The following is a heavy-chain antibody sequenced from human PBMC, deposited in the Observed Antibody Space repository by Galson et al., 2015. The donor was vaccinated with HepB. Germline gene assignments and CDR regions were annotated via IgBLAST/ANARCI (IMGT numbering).Heavy chain of an antibody. J-gene: IGHJ4*02. V-gene: IGHV1-2*06. D-gene: IGHD6-13*01. CDR1: GYTFTGYY. CDR2: INPNSGGT. Sequence: SVKVSCKASGYTFTGYYMHWVRQAPGQGLEWMGRINPNSGGTNYAQKFQGRVTMTRDTSISTAYMELSRLRSDDTAVYYCARGATAAGRLANDYWGQGTLVTVSS. CDR3: ARGATAAGRLANDY.